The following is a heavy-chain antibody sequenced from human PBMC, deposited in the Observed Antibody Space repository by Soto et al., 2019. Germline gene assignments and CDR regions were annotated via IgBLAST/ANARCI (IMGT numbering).Heavy chain of an antibody. D-gene: IGHD3-22*01. Sequence: SETLSLTCTVSGGSISSCGYYWSWIRQHPGKGLEWIGYIYYSGSTYYNPSLESRVTISVDTSKNQFSLKLSSVTAADTAVYYCARVDSSGYQYYFDYWGQGTLVTVSS. CDR1: GGSISSCGYY. CDR2: IYYSGST. V-gene: IGHV4-31*03. J-gene: IGHJ4*02. CDR3: ARVDSSGYQYYFDY.